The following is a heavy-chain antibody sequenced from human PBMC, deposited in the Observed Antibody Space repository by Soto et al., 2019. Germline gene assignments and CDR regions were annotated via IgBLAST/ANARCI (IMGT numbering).Heavy chain of an antibody. CDR1: GFTFSSYG. J-gene: IGHJ6*02. V-gene: IGHV3-30*18. Sequence: QVQLVESGGGVVQPGRSLRLSCAASGFTFSSYGMHWVRQAPGKGLEWVAVISYDGSNKYYADSVKGRFTISRDNSKNTRXXQXNXXRAEDTAVYYCAKGKYAGGDGYLIPGIYCYYGMDVWGQGTTVTVSS. D-gene: IGHD3-16*01. CDR2: ISYDGSNK. CDR3: AKGKYAGGDGYLIPGIYCYYGMDV.